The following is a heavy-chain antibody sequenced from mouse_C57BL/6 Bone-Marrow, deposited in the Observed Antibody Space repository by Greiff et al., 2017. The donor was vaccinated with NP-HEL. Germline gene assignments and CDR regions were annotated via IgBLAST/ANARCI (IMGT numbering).Heavy chain of an antibody. D-gene: IGHD3-2*02. CDR1: GFNIKDDY. J-gene: IGHJ2*01. V-gene: IGHV14-4*01. Sequence: VQLKESGAELVRPGASVKLSCTASGFNIKDDYMHWVKQRPEQGLEWIGWIDPENGDTEYASKFQGKATITADTSSNTAYLQLSSLTSEDTAVYYCTKAAQATDYWGQGTTLTVSS. CDR3: TKAAQATDY. CDR2: IDPENGDT.